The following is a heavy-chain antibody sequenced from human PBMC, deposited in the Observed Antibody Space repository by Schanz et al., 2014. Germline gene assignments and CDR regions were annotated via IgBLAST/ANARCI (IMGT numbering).Heavy chain of an antibody. Sequence: EVQLVESGGGLIQPGGSLRLSCAASGFTVSSNYMTWVRQAPGKGLEWVSTIGGSGGTTYYADSVRGRFTISRDNSKNTLFLQMNSLRAEDTAVYYCAKSSPYYGSGSFPSNAYGMDVWGRGTLVTVSS. CDR1: GFTVSSNY. D-gene: IGHD3-10*01. CDR2: IGGSGGTT. CDR3: AKSSPYYGSGSFPSNAYGMDV. J-gene: IGHJ6*02. V-gene: IGHV3-23*04.